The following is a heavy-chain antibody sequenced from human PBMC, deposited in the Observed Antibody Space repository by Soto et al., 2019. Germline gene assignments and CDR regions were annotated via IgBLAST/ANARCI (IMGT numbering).Heavy chain of an antibody. CDR1: GFTFSTYW. D-gene: IGHD5-12*01. CDR3: ARTPDEMATYYFDY. Sequence: GGSLRLSCAASGFTFSTYWMHWVRQAPGKGLVWVSRINSDGSSTSYADSVKGRFTISRDNAKNTLYLQMNSLRAEDTAVYYCARTPDEMATYYFDYWGQGTLVTVSS. CDR2: INSDGSST. J-gene: IGHJ4*02. V-gene: IGHV3-74*01.